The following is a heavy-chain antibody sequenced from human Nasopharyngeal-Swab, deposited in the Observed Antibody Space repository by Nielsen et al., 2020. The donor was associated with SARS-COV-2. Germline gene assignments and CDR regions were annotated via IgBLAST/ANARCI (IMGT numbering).Heavy chain of an antibody. V-gene: IGHV3-48*04. D-gene: IGHD1-1*01. J-gene: IGHJ4*02. CDR3: ARAVAGDTSWYNFDGYFDY. CDR2: ISVSYSSI. Sequence: GESLKISCAASGFTFSSYAMNWVRQAPGKGLEWVAYISVSYSSIYYADSVKGRFTISRDNAKNSLYLQMHSLRAEDTAVYYCARAVAGDTSWYNFDGYFDYWGQGTLVTVSP. CDR1: GFTFSSYA.